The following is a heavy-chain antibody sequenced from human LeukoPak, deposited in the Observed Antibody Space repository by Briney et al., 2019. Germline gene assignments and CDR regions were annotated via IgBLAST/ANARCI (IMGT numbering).Heavy chain of an antibody. CDR2: ISSSSSYI. V-gene: IGHV3-21*01. CDR3: ARAEWDTAMVMFA. CDR1: GFTFSSYS. J-gene: IGHJ5*02. D-gene: IGHD5-18*01. Sequence: PGGSLRLSCAASGFTFSSYSMNWVRQAPGKGLEWVSSISSSSSYIYYADSVKGRFTISRDNAKNSLYLQMNSLRAEDTAVYYCARAEWDTAMVMFAWGQGTLVTVSS.